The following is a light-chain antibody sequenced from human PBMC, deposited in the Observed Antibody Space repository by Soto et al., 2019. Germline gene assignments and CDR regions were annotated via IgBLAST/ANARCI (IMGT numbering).Light chain of an antibody. CDR2: SAY. J-gene: IGKJ5*01. V-gene: IGKV1-9*01. Sequence: IQLTQSPSSLSASVGDRVTITCRASQAISNYLAWYQQRPGKAPKLLIYSAYTLQSGVPSRFSGSGSGTQFTLTISSLQPEDFATYYCQQLNSYPVTFGQGTRLENK. CDR1: QAISNY. CDR3: QQLNSYPVT.